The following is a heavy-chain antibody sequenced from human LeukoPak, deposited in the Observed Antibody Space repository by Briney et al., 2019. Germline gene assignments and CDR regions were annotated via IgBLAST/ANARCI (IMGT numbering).Heavy chain of an antibody. J-gene: IGHJ4*02. V-gene: IGHV3-33*08. CDR1: GFTFSSYG. D-gene: IGHD6-19*01. CDR2: IWYDGSNK. CDR3: ARDHEYSSGWYVY. Sequence: PGGSLRLSCSASGFTFSSYGMHWVRQAPGKGLEWVAVIWYDGSNKYYADSVKGRFTISRDNSKNTLYLQMNSLRAEDTAVYYCARDHEYSSGWYVYWGQGTLVTVSS.